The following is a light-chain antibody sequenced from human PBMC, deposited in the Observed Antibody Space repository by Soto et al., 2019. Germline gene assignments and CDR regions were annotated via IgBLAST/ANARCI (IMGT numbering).Light chain of an antibody. CDR1: QSISSW. CDR3: QQYDSYSWT. Sequence: DIQMTQSPSTLSASVGDRVTITCRASQSISSWLAWYQQKPGKAPKLLIYKASSIESGIPSRFSGSGSGTEFSLTISSLQPDDFATYYCQQYDSYSWTFGQGTKVEIK. J-gene: IGKJ1*01. CDR2: KAS. V-gene: IGKV1-5*03.